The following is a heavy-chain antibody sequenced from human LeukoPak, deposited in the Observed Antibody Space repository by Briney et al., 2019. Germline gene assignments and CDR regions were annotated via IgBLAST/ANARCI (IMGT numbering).Heavy chain of an antibody. Sequence: GGSLRLSCAASGFTFSSYAMHWVRQAPGKGLEGVAVISYDGSNKYYADSVKGRFTISRDNSKNTLYLQMNSLRAEDTAVYYCARDSVWELLRDAFDIWGQGTMVTVSS. CDR1: GFTFSSYA. V-gene: IGHV3-30-3*01. CDR2: ISYDGSNK. CDR3: ARDSVWELLRDAFDI. D-gene: IGHD1-26*01. J-gene: IGHJ3*02.